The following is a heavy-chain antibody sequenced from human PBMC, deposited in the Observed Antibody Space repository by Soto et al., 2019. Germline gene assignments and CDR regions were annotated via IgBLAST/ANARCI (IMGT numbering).Heavy chain of an antibody. CDR2: IYYSGST. CDR1: GGSISSSSYY. Sequence: SETLSLTCTVSGGSISSSSYYWGWIRQPPGKGLEWIGSIYYSGSTYYNPSLKSRVTISVDTSKNQFSLKLSSVTAADTAVYYCARHRRRGYKNDAFDIWGQGTMVTVSS. J-gene: IGHJ3*02. CDR3: ARHRRRGYKNDAFDI. V-gene: IGHV4-39*01. D-gene: IGHD5-12*01.